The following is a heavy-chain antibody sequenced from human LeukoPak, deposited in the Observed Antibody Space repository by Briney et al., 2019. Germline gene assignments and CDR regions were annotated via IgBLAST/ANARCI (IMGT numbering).Heavy chain of an antibody. CDR2: IYPGDSET. V-gene: IGHV5-51*01. J-gene: IGHJ6*02. CDR3: ARLGYCGGDCYSKYYFHGMDG. Sequence: GESLKISCKGSGYSFTSYWIGWVRQMPGKGLEWMGIIYPGDSETRYSPSSQGQVTISADKSISTAYLQWSSLKASDTAMYYCARLGYCGGDCYSKYYFHGMDGWGQGTTVTVSS. D-gene: IGHD2-21*02. CDR1: GYSFTSYW.